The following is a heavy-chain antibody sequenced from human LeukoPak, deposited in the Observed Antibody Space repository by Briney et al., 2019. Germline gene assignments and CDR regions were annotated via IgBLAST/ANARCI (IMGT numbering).Heavy chain of an antibody. J-gene: IGHJ4*02. D-gene: IGHD2-8*01. Sequence: PSQTLPLTCTVSGGSISSGGYYWSWIRQHPGKGLEWIGYIYYSGSTYYNPSLKSRVTISVDTSKNQFSLKLSSVTAADTAVYYCAREYEGSGLDYWGQGTLVTVSS. CDR3: AREYEGSGLDY. CDR1: GGSISSGGYY. V-gene: IGHV4-31*03. CDR2: IYYSGST.